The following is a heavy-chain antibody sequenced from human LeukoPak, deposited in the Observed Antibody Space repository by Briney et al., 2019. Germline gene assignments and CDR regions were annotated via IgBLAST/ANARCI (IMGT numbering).Heavy chain of an antibody. V-gene: IGHV1-18*01. CDR1: GYTFTSYG. CDR2: ISAYNGNT. Sequence: ASVKVSCKASGYTFTSYGISWVRQAPGQGLEWMGWISAYNGNTNYAQRLLGRVTMTTDTSTSTVYMELTSLRSDDTAVYYCARRGGSSWYFFDYWGQGTLVTVSS. CDR3: ARRGGSSWYFFDY. J-gene: IGHJ4*02. D-gene: IGHD6-13*01.